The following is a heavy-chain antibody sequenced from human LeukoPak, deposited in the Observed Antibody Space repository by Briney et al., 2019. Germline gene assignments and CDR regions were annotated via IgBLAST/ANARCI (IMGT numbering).Heavy chain of an antibody. CDR3: ARESLTYDILTGSFSYYGMDV. CDR1: GFTFSSYA. D-gene: IGHD3-9*01. Sequence: GRSLRLSCAASGFTFSSYAMHWVRQAPGKGLEWVAVISYDGSNKYYADSVKGRFTISRGNSKNTLYLQMNSPRAEDTAVYYCARESLTYDILTGSFSYYGMDVWGQGTTVTVSS. V-gene: IGHV3-30*04. CDR2: ISYDGSNK. J-gene: IGHJ6*02.